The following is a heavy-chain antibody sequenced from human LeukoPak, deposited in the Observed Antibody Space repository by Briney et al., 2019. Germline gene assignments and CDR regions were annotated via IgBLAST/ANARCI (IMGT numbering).Heavy chain of an antibody. V-gene: IGHV3-48*04. Sequence: QSGGSLRLSCAASGFTFSSYSINWVRQAPGKGLEWVSYISDTSATIYYYAESVRGRFTISRDNAKNSLYLQMNSLRAEDTALYYCAKGAGSYSYDAFDIWGQGTMVTVSS. CDR1: GFTFSSYS. CDR2: ISDTSATI. D-gene: IGHD3-10*01. J-gene: IGHJ3*02. CDR3: AKGAGSYSYDAFDI.